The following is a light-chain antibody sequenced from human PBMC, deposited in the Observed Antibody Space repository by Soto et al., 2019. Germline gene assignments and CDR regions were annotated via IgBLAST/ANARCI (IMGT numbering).Light chain of an antibody. J-gene: IGKJ5*01. Sequence: EIVLTQWTGTLYWSRGESGALSCRKDQSVSNNFVAWYQQKPGQAPRLILYGAFNRATGIPARFSGSGSGTDFTPSISSLEPGDSAISDCQQRNIWPPLTFGQGTRLEIK. CDR3: QQRNIWPPLT. CDR2: GAF. V-gene: IGKV3-11*01. CDR1: QSVSNN.